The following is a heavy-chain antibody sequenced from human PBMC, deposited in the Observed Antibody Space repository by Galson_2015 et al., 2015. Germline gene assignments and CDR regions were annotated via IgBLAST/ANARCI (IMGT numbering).Heavy chain of an antibody. V-gene: IGHV3-23*01. Sequence: SLRLSCAASGFTFSSYAMSWVRQAPGKGLEWVSAIGGSGISTYYADSVKGRFTISRDNSKNTLYAQMNSLRAEDTAVYYCAKDYCSGGSCYSAFDVWGQGTMVTVSS. CDR3: AKDYCSGGSCYSAFDV. CDR2: IGGSGIST. CDR1: GFTFSSYA. D-gene: IGHD2-15*01. J-gene: IGHJ3*01.